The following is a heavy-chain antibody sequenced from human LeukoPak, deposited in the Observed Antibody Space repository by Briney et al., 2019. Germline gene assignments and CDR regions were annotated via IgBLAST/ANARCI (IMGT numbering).Heavy chain of an antibody. CDR1: GGSINSNNW. D-gene: IGHD3-9*01. CDR3: ARGILTGYYKGYFDY. Sequence: KPSGTLSLTCAVSGGSINSNNWWSWVRQPPGKGLEWIGEIYHSGSTNYNPSLKSRVTISVDKSKKQFSLKLSSVTAADTAIYYCARGILTGYYKGYFDYWGQGTLVTVSS. CDR2: IYHSGST. J-gene: IGHJ4*02. V-gene: IGHV4-4*02.